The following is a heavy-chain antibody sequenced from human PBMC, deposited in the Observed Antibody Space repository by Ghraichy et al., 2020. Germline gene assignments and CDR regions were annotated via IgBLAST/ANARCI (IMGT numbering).Heavy chain of an antibody. D-gene: IGHD4-11*01. CDR3: ASPTHYYYGMDV. Sequence: SETPSLTCTVSGGSISSYYWSWIRQPPGKGLEWIGYIYYSGSTNYNPSLKSRVTISVDTSKNQFSLKLSSVTAADTAVYYCASPTHYYYGMDVWGQGTTVTVSS. CDR1: GGSISSYY. V-gene: IGHV4-59*01. J-gene: IGHJ6*02. CDR2: IYYSGST.